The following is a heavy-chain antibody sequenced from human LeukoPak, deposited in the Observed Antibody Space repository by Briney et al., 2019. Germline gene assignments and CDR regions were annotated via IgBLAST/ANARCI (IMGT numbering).Heavy chain of an antibody. Sequence: ASVKVSCKASGYTFTSYGISWVRQAPRQGLEWMGWISAYNGNTNYAQKLQGRVTMTTDTSTSTAYMELRSLRSDDTAVYYCAGVFVGATRSECFDPWGQGTLVTVSS. V-gene: IGHV1-18*01. D-gene: IGHD1-26*01. CDR2: ISAYNGNT. J-gene: IGHJ5*02. CDR1: GYTFTSYG. CDR3: AGVFVGATRSECFDP.